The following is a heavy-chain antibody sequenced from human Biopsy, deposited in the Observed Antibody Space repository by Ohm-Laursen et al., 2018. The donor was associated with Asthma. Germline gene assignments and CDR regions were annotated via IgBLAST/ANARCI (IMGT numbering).Heavy chain of an antibody. CDR2: ISPVFGST. V-gene: IGHV1-69*06. J-gene: IGHJ6*02. D-gene: IGHD6-13*01. CDR3: ASPSSSREILYYYYNMDI. Sequence: SVKVSCKTSGGTFSRYAISWVRQAPGLGLEWMGGISPVFGSTNIAQKFQGRVTISADIFTKTAYLEVSSLRSDDTAVYYCASPSSSREILYYYYNMDIWGQGTTVTV. CDR1: GGTFSRYA.